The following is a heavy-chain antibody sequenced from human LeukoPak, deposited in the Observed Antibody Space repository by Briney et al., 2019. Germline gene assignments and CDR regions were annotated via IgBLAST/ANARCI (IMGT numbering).Heavy chain of an antibody. J-gene: IGHJ4*02. CDR1: GYTFIDYY. D-gene: IGHD2-15*01. V-gene: IGHV1-2*02. CDR3: AKSPVSSCRGSFCYPFDY. Sequence: ASVKVSCKASGYTFIDYYMHWVRQAPGQGLEWMGWINPNSGGTNYAQNFQGRVTMTRDTSIRTVYMELSRLRSDDTAVYFCAKSPVSSCRGSFCYPFDYWGQGNLVTVSS. CDR2: INPNSGGT.